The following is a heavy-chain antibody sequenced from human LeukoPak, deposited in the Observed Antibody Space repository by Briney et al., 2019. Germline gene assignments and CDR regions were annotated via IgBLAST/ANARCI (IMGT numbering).Heavy chain of an antibody. CDR1: GFTFSSYA. Sequence: GGSLRLSCAASGFTFSSYAMSWVRRAPGKGLEWVSAISGSGGSTYYADSVKGRFTISRDNSKNTLYLQMNSLRAEDTAVYYCAKGYCSSTSCYPYYFDYWGQGTLVTVSS. D-gene: IGHD2-2*01. CDR3: AKGYCSSTSCYPYYFDY. V-gene: IGHV3-23*01. CDR2: ISGSGGST. J-gene: IGHJ4*02.